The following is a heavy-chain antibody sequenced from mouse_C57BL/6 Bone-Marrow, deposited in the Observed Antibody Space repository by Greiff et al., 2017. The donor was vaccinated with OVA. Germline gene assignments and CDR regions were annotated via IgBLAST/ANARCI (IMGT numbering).Heavy chain of an antibody. D-gene: IGHD5-1*01. V-gene: IGHV1-22*01. J-gene: IGHJ3*01. CDR3: ARRGDEYGAWFSY. CDR2: INPNNGGT. Sequence: EVQLQESGPELVKPGASVKMSCKASGYTFTDYNMHWVKQSHGKSLEWIGYINPNNGGTSYNQKFKGKATLTVNKSSSTAYMERRSLTSEDSAVYYCARRGDEYGAWFSYRGQGTLVTVSA. CDR1: GYTFTDYN.